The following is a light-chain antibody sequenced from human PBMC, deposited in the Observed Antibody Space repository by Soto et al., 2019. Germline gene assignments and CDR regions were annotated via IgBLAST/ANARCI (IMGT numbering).Light chain of an antibody. Sequence: QSVLTQPPSVSGAPGQRVTISCTGSSSNIGAGYDVHWYQQLPGTAPKLLIYGNNNRPSGVPDRFSGSKSGTSASLAITGLQAEDEADYYCQSYDSSLSVVFGGGTNVTVL. V-gene: IGLV1-40*01. CDR3: QSYDSSLSVV. J-gene: IGLJ2*01. CDR1: SSNIGAGYD. CDR2: GNN.